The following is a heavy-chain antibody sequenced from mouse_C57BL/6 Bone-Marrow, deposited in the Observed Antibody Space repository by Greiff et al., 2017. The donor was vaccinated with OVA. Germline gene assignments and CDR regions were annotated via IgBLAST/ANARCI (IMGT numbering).Heavy chain of an antibody. CDR2: ISYDGSN. J-gene: IGHJ2*01. CDR3: AIYYDYDDFDY. D-gene: IGHD2-4*01. Sequence: EVKLQESGPGLVKPSQSLSLTCSVTGYSITSGYYWNWIRQFPGNKLEWMGYISYDGSNNYNPSLKNRISITRDTSKNQFFLKLNSVTTEDTATYYCAIYYDYDDFDYWGQGTTLTVSS. V-gene: IGHV3-6*01. CDR1: GYSITSGYY.